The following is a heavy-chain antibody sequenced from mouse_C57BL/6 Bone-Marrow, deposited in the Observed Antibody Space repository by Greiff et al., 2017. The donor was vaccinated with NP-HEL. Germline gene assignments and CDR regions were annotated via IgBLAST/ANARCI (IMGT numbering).Heavy chain of an antibody. CDR2: INPSSGYT. Sequence: QVQLQQSGAELAKPGASVKLSCKASGYTFTSYWMHWVKQRPGQGLEWIGYINPSSGYTKYNQKFKDKATLTADKSSSTAYMPLSSLTYEDSAVYYCARITTVGDWYFDVWGTGTTVTVSS. J-gene: IGHJ1*03. V-gene: IGHV1-7*01. CDR1: GYTFTSYW. CDR3: ARITTVGDWYFDV. D-gene: IGHD1-1*01.